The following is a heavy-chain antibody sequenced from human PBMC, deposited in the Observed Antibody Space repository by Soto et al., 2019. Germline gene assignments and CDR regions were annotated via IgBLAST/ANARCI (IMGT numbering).Heavy chain of an antibody. Sequence: EVHLLDSGGGLVQPGGSLRLSCAGSGFPFSSYAMSWVRQAPEKGLEWVSALRDSGVSPYYADSVKGRFTFSRDNSKNTLYCQMDRLRVEDTALYYCAKMTSDSYGRNYGMDVWGQGTTVTVSS. D-gene: IGHD5-18*01. J-gene: IGHJ6*02. CDR2: LRDSGVSP. CDR1: GFPFSSYA. CDR3: AKMTSDSYGRNYGMDV. V-gene: IGHV3-23*01.